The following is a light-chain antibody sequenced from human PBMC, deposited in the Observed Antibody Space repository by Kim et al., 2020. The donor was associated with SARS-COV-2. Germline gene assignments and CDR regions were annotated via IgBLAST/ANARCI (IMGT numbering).Light chain of an antibody. J-gene: IGLJ3*02. Sequence: ALGQPARITCQGGSLRSYYASWYQQKPGQAPVLVIYGKNNRPSGIPDRFSGSSSGNTASLTITGAQAEDEADYYCNSRDSSGNHWVFGGGTKVTVL. CDR2: GKN. CDR1: SLRSYY. V-gene: IGLV3-19*01. CDR3: NSRDSSGNHWV.